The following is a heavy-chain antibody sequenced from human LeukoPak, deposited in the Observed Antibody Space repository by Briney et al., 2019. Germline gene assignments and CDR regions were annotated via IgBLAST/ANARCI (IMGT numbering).Heavy chain of an antibody. D-gene: IGHD1-20*01. J-gene: IGHJ4*02. Sequence: PGGSLRLSCAASGFTFSSYGMHWVRQAPGKGLEWVAVIYSGGSTYYADSVKGRFTISRDNSKNRLYLQMNSLRAEDTAVYYCARVLVTGLKRSFDYWGQGTLVTVSS. CDR2: IYSGGST. V-gene: IGHV3-66*01. CDR1: GFTFSSYG. CDR3: ARVLVTGLKRSFDY.